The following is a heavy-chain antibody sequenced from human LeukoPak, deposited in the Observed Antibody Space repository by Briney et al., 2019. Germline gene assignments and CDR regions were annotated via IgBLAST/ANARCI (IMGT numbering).Heavy chain of an antibody. Sequence: GGSLRLSCAASGFTFSSYAMNWVRQAPGKGLEWVSSITRSSSYIYYADSVKGRFTNSRDNAKNSLFLQVNSLRAEDTALYYCATSGSGGNYPLDYWGQGTLVTVSS. CDR3: ATSGSGGNYPLDY. CDR1: GFTFSSYA. V-gene: IGHV3-21*01. J-gene: IGHJ4*02. CDR2: ITRSSSYI. D-gene: IGHD1-26*01.